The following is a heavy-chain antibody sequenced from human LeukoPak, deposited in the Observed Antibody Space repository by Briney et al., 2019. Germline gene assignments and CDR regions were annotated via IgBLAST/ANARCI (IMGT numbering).Heavy chain of an antibody. J-gene: IGHJ3*02. CDR2: IKQDGSEK. V-gene: IGHV3-7*01. CDR3: AKDSSGYYYVFDAFDI. D-gene: IGHD3-22*01. Sequence: PGGSLRLSCAASGFTFSSYWMSWVRQAPGKGLEWVANIKQDGSEKYYVDSVKGRFTISRDNAKNSLYLQMNSLRAEDTAVYYCAKDSSGYYYVFDAFDIWGQGTMVTVSS. CDR1: GFTFSSYW.